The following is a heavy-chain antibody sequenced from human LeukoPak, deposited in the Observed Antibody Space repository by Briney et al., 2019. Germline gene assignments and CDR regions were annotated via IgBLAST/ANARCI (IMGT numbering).Heavy chain of an antibody. CDR2: INHSGST. D-gene: IGHD5-24*01. CDR3: AIGVGYKWGDY. CDR1: GGSFSGYY. J-gene: IGHJ4*01. Sequence: PSETLSLTCAVYGGSFSGYYWSWIRQPPGKGLEWIGEINHSGSTNYNPSLKSRVTISVDTSKNQFSLKLSSVTAADTAVYYCAIGVGYKWGDYWGHGTLVTVFS. V-gene: IGHV4-34*01.